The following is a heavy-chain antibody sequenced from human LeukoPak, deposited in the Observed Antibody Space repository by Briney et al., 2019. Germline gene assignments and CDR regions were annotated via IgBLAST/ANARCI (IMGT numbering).Heavy chain of an antibody. CDR2: IIPIFGTA. V-gene: IGHV1-69*05. J-gene: IGHJ4*02. CDR1: GGTFSSYA. D-gene: IGHD3-16*02. CDR3: ASGSYVWGSYRYTGPFDY. Sequence: SVKVSCKASGGTFSSYAISWVRQAPGQGLEWMGGIIPIFGTANYAQKFQGRVTITTDESSSTAYMELSSLRSEDTAVYYCASGSYVWGSYRYTGPFDYWGQGTLVTVSS.